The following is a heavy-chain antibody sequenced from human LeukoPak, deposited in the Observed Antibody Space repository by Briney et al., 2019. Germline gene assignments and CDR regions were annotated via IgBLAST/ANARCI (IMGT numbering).Heavy chain of an antibody. V-gene: IGHV3-23*01. J-gene: IGHJ6*02. CDR2: ISGSGGNT. CDR3: AKDQRDIVVVPAAIYYYGMDV. Sequence: PGGSLRLSCAASGYTFSSYAMSWVRQAPGKGLEWVSSISGSGGNTFYADSVKGRFTISRDNSKNTLYLQMNSLRAEDTGVYFCAKDQRDIVVVPAAIYYYGMDVWGQGTTVTVSS. CDR1: GYTFSSYA. D-gene: IGHD2-2*01.